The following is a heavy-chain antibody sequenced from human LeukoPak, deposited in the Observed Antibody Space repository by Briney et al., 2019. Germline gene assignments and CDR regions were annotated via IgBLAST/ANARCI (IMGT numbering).Heavy chain of an antibody. CDR2: ISSSGSTI. CDR3: AKHCSSTSCFDY. J-gene: IGHJ4*02. Sequence: GGSLRLSCAASGFAFSDYYMSWIRQAPGKGLEWVSYISSSGSTIYYADSVKGRFTISRDNSKNTLYLQMNSLRAEDTAVYYCAKHCSSTSCFDYWGQGTLVTVSS. CDR1: GFAFSDYY. D-gene: IGHD2-2*01. V-gene: IGHV3-11*01.